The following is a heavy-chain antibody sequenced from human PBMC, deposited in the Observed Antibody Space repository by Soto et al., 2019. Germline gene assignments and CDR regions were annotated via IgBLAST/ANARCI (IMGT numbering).Heavy chain of an antibody. CDR3: ATKIVDFYYYGMDV. CDR2: FDPEDGET. D-gene: IGHD1-26*01. Sequence: ASVKRSCKVSGYTLTELSMHWVRQAPGKGLEWRGGFDPEDGETIYAQKCQGRVTMTEDTSTDTAYMELSSLRSEDTAVYYCATKIVDFYYYGMDVWGQGTTVTVSS. V-gene: IGHV1-24*01. CDR1: GYTLTELS. J-gene: IGHJ6*02.